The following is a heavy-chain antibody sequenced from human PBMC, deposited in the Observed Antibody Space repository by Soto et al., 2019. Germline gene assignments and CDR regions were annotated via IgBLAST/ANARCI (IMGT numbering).Heavy chain of an antibody. CDR2: ISGSGGST. J-gene: IGHJ6*02. CDR3: AKDGHSNYMGYYYYYGMDV. Sequence: EVQLLESGGGLVQPGGSLRLSCAVSGFSFSNYAMSWVRQAPGKGLEWVSAISGSGGSTYYADSVKGRFTISRDNSKNTLYLQMNSLRAEDTAVYYCAKDGHSNYMGYYYYYGMDVWGQGTTVTVSS. D-gene: IGHD4-4*01. CDR1: GFSFSNYA. V-gene: IGHV3-23*01.